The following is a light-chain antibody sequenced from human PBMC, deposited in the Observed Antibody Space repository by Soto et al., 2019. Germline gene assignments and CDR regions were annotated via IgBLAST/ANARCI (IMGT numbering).Light chain of an antibody. CDR1: RSISSS. Sequence: ETVMTQSPATLSVSPGEGATLSCRASRSISSSLAWYQQKPGRAPRLLIYGASTRATDIPARFSGSGSGTEFTLTISSLQSEDFAMYYCQQYGDSPFTFGPGTKVDI. V-gene: IGKV3-15*01. CDR3: QQYGDSPFT. CDR2: GAS. J-gene: IGKJ3*01.